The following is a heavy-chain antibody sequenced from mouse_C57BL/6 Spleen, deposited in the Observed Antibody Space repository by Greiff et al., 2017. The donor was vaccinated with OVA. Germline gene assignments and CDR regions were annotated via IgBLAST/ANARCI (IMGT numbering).Heavy chain of an antibody. CDR3: ARDWDGFAWFAY. D-gene: IGHD4-1*01. J-gene: IGHJ3*01. Sequence: EVQLQQSGPELVKPGASVKISCKASGYTFTDYYMNWVKQSHGKSLEWIGDINPNNGGTSYNQKFKGKATLTVDKSSSTAYMELRSLTSEDSAVYYCARDWDGFAWFAYWGHGTLVTVSA. V-gene: IGHV1-26*01. CDR1: GYTFTDYY. CDR2: INPNNGGT.